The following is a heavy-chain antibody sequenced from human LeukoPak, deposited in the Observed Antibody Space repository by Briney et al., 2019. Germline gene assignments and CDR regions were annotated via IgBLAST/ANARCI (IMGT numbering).Heavy chain of an antibody. CDR1: GFTFSSYA. D-gene: IGHD3-10*01. CDR3: AKARGSAAGGYYFDY. J-gene: IGHJ4*02. Sequence: QSGGSLRLSCAASGFTFSSYAMSWVRQAPGKGLEWVSAISGSGGSTYHADSVKGRFTISRDNSKNTLYLQMNSLRAEDTAVYYCAKARGSAAGGYYFDYWGQGTLVTVSS. V-gene: IGHV3-23*01. CDR2: ISGSGGST.